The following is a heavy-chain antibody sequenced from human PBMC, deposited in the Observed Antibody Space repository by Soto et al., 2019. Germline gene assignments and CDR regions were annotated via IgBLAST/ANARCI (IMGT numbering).Heavy chain of an antibody. CDR3: ARVGESGYEGGYYFDQ. D-gene: IGHD5-12*01. Sequence: QVKLREPGPELLKPSQPLSLTAIFSGAPFTSVGYYWTGFRKPQGKGLEWIGYIYNSRNTDYNTSLRSRVTISADTSKNQFSLNLRSVTAADTAVYYCARVGESGYEGGYYFDQWGQGTRVTVSS. J-gene: IGHJ4*02. V-gene: IGHV4-31*03. CDR2: IYNSRNT. CDR1: GAPFTSVGYY.